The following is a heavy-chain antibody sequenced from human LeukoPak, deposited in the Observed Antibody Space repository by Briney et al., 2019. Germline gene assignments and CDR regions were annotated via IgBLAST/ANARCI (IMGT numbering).Heavy chain of an antibody. J-gene: IGHJ6*03. CDR2: ISNSGST. CDR1: GGSISNVY. Sequence: SETLSLTCSVSGGSISNVYWSWIRQPPANELEWIGYISNSGSTDYNPSLPIPLTISVDTSKTQISLTLSSVTAADTAVYYCARGGNTWDDYYYMDVWGKGTTVTVSS. V-gene: IGHV4-59*01. D-gene: IGHD1-26*01. CDR3: ARGGNTWDDYYYMDV.